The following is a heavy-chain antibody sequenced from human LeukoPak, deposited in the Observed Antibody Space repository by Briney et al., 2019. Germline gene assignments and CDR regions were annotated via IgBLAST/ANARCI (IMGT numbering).Heavy chain of an antibody. Sequence: SETLSLTCTVSGGSISGYYWSWVRQPPGKGLEWIGYIYDSGTTNYNPSLKSRVTISEDTSKNQFSLKLTSVTAADTAVYYCAKKVESKWFCPWGQGTLVTVSS. J-gene: IGHJ5*02. D-gene: IGHD3-3*01. CDR3: AKKVESKWFCP. CDR2: IYDSGTT. V-gene: IGHV4-59*01. CDR1: GGSISGYY.